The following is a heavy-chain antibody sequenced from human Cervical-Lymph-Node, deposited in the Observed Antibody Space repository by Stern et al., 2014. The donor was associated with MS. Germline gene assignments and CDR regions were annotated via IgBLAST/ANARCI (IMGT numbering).Heavy chain of an antibody. CDR3: AKETWMYYFDY. CDR1: GFTFDDYA. CDR2: ISWNSGSI. Sequence: VQLVESGGGLVQPGRSLRLSCAASGFTFDDYAMHWVRQAPGKGLEWVSGISWNSGSIGYADSVKGRLTISRDNDKNSLYLQMNSLRAEDTALYYCAKETWMYYFDYWGQGTLVTVSS. J-gene: IGHJ4*02. D-gene: IGHD2-2*03. V-gene: IGHV3-9*01.